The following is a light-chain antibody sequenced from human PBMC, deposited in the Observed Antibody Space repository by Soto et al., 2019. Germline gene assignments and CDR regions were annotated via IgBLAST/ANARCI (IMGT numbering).Light chain of an antibody. CDR2: DAS. V-gene: IGKV1-5*01. CDR3: QYYSSYSPT. Sequence: DIQMTQSPSTLSASGGDRVTITCRASQSISSWLAWYQQKSGKAPKLLIHDASSLESGVPSRFSGSGSGTEFTLTISSLQPDDFATYYCQYYSSYSPTFGPGTKVDIK. J-gene: IGKJ3*01. CDR1: QSISSW.